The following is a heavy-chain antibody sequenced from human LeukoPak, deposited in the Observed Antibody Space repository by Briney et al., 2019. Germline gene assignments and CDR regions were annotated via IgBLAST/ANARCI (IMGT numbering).Heavy chain of an antibody. Sequence: SETLSLTCTVSGGSISSGSYYWSWIRQPAGKGLEWIGRIYTSGSTNYNPSLKSRVTISVDTSKNQFSLKLSSVTAADTAVYYCAREMRKMIVVVKGWVDAFDIWGQGTMVTVSS. CDR2: IYTSGST. J-gene: IGHJ3*02. CDR3: AREMRKMIVVVKGWVDAFDI. V-gene: IGHV4-61*02. D-gene: IGHD3-22*01. CDR1: GGSISSGSYY.